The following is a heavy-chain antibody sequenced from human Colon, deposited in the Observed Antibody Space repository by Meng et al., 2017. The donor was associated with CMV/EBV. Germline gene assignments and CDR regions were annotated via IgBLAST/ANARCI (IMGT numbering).Heavy chain of an antibody. V-gene: IGHV1-2*02. J-gene: IGHJ4*02. D-gene: IGHD1-26*01. Sequence: QVRLAQCGDEGKKPGASLKVSCKSSGDTFSDYHIHWVRQAPGQGLEWMGWINSNSGATDYAQKFQGRLTMTRATSITTVYMELCSLRSDDTAVYYCARDPSGSRVPFDYWGQGSLVTVSS. CDR3: ARDPSGSRVPFDY. CDR2: INSNSGAT. CDR1: GDTFSDYH.